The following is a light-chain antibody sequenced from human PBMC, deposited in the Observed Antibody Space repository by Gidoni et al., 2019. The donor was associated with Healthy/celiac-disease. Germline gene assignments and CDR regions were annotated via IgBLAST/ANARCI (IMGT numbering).Light chain of an antibody. CDR3: QQSYSTPKT. J-gene: IGKJ1*01. CDR1: QSISSH. CDR2: AAS. Sequence: DIKMTQSPSSLSASVGDRVTITCRASQSISSHLNWYQQKPGKAPKLLIYAASSLQSGVPSRFSGIGSGTDFTLTIRSLQPEDFATYYCQQSYSTPKTFGQGTKVEIK. V-gene: IGKV1-39*01.